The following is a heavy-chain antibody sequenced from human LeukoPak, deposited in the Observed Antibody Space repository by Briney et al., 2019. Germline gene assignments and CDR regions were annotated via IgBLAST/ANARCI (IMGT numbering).Heavy chain of an antibody. CDR3: ARSATVTTNPFDY. CDR2: IYYSGSA. V-gene: IGHV4-61*01. CDR1: GGSVSSGSYY. J-gene: IGHJ4*02. Sequence: SETLSLTCTVSGGSVSSGSYYWSWIRQPPGKGLEWIGYIYYSGSANYNPSLKSRVTISVDTSKNQFSLKLSSVTAADTAVYYCARSATVTTNPFDYWGQGTLVTVSS. D-gene: IGHD4-17*01.